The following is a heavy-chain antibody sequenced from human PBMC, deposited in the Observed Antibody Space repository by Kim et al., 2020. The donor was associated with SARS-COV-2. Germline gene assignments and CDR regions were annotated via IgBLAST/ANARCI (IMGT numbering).Heavy chain of an antibody. J-gene: IGHJ4*02. CDR3: AREDSYSSAWDPDY. CDR2: ISSGGTTI. D-gene: IGHD6-19*01. CDR1: GFTFSSYA. Sequence: GGSLRLSCAASGFTFSSYAMNWVRQAPGKGLEWLSYISSGGTTIYYADSVKGRFTISRDDAKDLVFLQMNSLRAEDTALYYCAREDSYSSAWDPDYWGQGTLVTVPS. V-gene: IGHV3-48*03.